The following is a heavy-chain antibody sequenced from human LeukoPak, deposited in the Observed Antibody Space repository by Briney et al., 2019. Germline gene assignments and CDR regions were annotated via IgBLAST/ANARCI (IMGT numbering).Heavy chain of an antibody. CDR3: AKGGQDFDFWRFDL. Sequence: GGSLRLSCAASGFSFSDSAVSWVRHSPGEGLQWVSSISDTGGRTYYADSVKGRFTITRDNSTNTVNLQMNSLGAGDTARYYCAKGGQDFDFWRFDLWGQGILVIVSS. D-gene: IGHD3-3*01. CDR1: GFSFSDSA. J-gene: IGHJ5*02. V-gene: IGHV3-23*01. CDR2: ISDTGGRT.